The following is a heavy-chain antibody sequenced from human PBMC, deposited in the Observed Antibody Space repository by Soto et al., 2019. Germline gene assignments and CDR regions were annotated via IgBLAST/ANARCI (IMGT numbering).Heavy chain of an antibody. J-gene: IGHJ6*03. CDR3: ARWMVRGVTTRNYSYYMPV. V-gene: IGHV4-31*03. D-gene: IGHD3-10*01. CDR1: GGSISSGGYY. CDR2: IYYSGST. Sequence: PSETLSLTCTVSGGSISSGGYYWSWIRQHPGKGLEWIGYIYYSGSTYYNPSLKSRVTISVDTSKNQFSLKLSSVTAADTAVYYCARWMVRGVTTRNYSYYMPVWGKGTTVIGSS.